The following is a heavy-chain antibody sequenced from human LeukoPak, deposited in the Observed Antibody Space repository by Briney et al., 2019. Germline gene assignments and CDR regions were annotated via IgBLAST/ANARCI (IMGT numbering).Heavy chain of an antibody. CDR3: ARDYPNAIAAAGQSDAFDI. Sequence: PGGSLRLSCAASGFTFSSYSMNWVRQAPGKGLEWVSSISSSSSYIYYADSVKGRFTISRDNAKNSLYLQMNSLRAEDTAVYYCARDYPNAIAAAGQSDAFDIWGQGTMVTVSS. J-gene: IGHJ3*02. CDR1: GFTFSSYS. D-gene: IGHD6-13*01. CDR2: ISSSSSYI. V-gene: IGHV3-21*01.